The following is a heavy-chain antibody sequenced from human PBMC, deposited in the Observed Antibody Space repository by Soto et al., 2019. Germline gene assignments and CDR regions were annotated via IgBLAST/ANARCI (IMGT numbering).Heavy chain of an antibody. D-gene: IGHD2-15*01. CDR1: GFTFSTYS. CDR2: ISSSSSYI. CDR3: ARDLGYCSGGSCYHRSYWYFDL. Sequence: PGGSLRLSCAASGFTFSTYSMNWVRQAPGKGLEWVSSISSSSSYIYYADSVKGRFTISRDNAKNSLYLQMNSLRAEDTAVYYCARDLGYCSGGSCYHRSYWYFDLWGRGTLVTVSS. V-gene: IGHV3-21*01. J-gene: IGHJ2*01.